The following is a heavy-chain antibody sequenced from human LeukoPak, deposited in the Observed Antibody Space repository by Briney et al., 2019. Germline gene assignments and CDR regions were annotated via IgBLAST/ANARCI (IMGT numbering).Heavy chain of an antibody. D-gene: IGHD1-14*01. V-gene: IGHV3-11*04. CDR1: GFTFSDYY. J-gene: IGHJ6*03. CDR2: ISSSGSTI. Sequence: GGSLRLSCAASGFTFSDYYMSWIRQAPGKGLEWVSYISSSGSTIYYADSVKGRFTISRDNAKNSLYLQMNSLRAEDTAVYYCARDIRSDTYYYYYMDVWGKGTTVTVSS. CDR3: ARDIRSDTYYYYYMDV.